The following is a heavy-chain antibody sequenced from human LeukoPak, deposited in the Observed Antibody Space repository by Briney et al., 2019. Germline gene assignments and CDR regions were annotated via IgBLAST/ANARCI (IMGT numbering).Heavy chain of an antibody. CDR3: VRDDGIGLDAFDV. V-gene: IGHV6-1*01. CDR2: TYYRSKWYN. Sequence: SRTLSLTCAISGDSVSSNSASWNWIRQSPSRGLEWLGRTYYRSKWYNDYAVSVKSRITINPDTSKNQFSLQLNSVTPEDTAVYYCVRDDGIGLDAFDVWSPGTMVTVSS. D-gene: IGHD1-14*01. J-gene: IGHJ3*01. CDR1: GDSVSSNSAS.